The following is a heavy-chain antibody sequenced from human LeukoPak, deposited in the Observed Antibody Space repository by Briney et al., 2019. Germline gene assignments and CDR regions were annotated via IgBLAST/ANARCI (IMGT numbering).Heavy chain of an antibody. J-gene: IGHJ6*02. CDR1: GFTFSSYA. CDR3: GRAMDV. V-gene: IGHV3-7*01. Sequence: PGGSLRLPCAASGFTFSSYAMSWVRQAPGKGLEWVANIKQDGSKKNYVDSVKGRFTISRDNAKNSLYPQMNSLRAEDTAVYYCGRAMDVWGQGTTVTVSS. CDR2: IKQDGSKK.